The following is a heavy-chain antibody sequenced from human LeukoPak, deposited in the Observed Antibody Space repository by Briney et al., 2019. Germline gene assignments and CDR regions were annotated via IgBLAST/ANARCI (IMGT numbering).Heavy chain of an antibody. CDR1: GGSISSYY. CDR2: IYYSGST. Sequence: PSETLSLTCTVSGGSISSYYWSWIRQPPGKGLEWIGYIYYSGSTNHNPSLKSRVTISVDTSKNQFSLKLSSVTAADTAVYYCARGDGYCSSTSCLLHFDYWGQGTLVTVSS. J-gene: IGHJ4*02. V-gene: IGHV4-59*01. D-gene: IGHD2-2*01. CDR3: ARGDGYCSSTSCLLHFDY.